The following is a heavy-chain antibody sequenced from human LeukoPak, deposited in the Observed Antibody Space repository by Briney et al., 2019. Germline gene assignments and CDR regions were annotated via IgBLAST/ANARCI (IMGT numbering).Heavy chain of an antibody. CDR2: IWYDGSNK. J-gene: IGHJ4*02. V-gene: IGHV3-33*01. CDR1: GFTFSSYG. D-gene: IGHD6-13*01. Sequence: PGGSLRLSCAASGFTFSSYGMHWVRQAPGKGPERVAVIWYDGSNKYYADSVKGRFTISRDNSKNTLYLQMNSLRAEDTAVYYCARDLLYSSSWYVGLDYWGQGTLVTVSS. CDR3: ARDLLYSSSWYVGLDY.